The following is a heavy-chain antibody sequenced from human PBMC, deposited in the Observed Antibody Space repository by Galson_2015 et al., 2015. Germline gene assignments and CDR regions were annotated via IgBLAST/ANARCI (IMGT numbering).Heavy chain of an antibody. CDR1: GFSFNKYA. D-gene: IGHD6-13*01. V-gene: IGHV3-23*01. Sequence: SLRLSCAASGFSFNKYAMNWVRQFPEKGLEWVSAISGSGATTDYADSVDSRFTISRDNSKNMLYLQMNSLRAEDTALYYCAKDIIGAPGRHFDSWGQATLVTVSS. CDR3: AKDIIGAPGRHFDS. CDR2: ISGSGATT. J-gene: IGHJ4*02.